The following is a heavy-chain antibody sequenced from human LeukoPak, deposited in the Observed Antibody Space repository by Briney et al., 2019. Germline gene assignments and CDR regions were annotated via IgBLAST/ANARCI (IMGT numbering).Heavy chain of an antibody. CDR1: GFTFSSYE. V-gene: IGHV3-48*03. D-gene: IGHD6-19*01. CDR2: ISSSGSTI. CDR3: ASFAGSGWRNFDY. J-gene: IGHJ4*02. Sequence: GGSLGLSCAASGFTFSSYEMNWVRQAPGKGLEWVSYISSSGSTIYYADSVKGRFTISRDNAKNSLYLQMNSLRAEDTAVYYCASFAGSGWRNFDYWGQGTLVTVSS.